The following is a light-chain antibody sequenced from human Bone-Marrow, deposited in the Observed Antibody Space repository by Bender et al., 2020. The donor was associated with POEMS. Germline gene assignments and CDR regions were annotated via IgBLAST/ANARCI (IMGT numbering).Light chain of an antibody. CDR3: CSYTTTFSLK. CDR2: DVS. V-gene: IGLV2-14*03. J-gene: IGLJ3*02. CDR1: SSDVGGYNY. Sequence: QSALTQPPSASGSPGQSVTISCTGTSSDVGGYNYVSWYQQHPGKAPKLLIYDVSYWPSGVSTRFSGSKSGNTASLTISGLQAEDEADYYCCSYTTTFSLKFGGGTRLTVL.